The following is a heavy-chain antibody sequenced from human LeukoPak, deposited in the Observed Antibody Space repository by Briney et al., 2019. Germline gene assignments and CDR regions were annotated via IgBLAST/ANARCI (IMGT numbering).Heavy chain of an antibody. V-gene: IGHV1-2*02. CDR2: INPNSGGT. J-gene: IGHJ5*02. Sequence: ASVKVSCKASGYTFTSYDINWVRQATGQGLEWMGWINPNSGGTNYAQKFQGRVTMTRDTSISTAYMELSRLRSDDTAVYYCAREGGIAAAGYRFDPWGQGTLVTVSS. CDR1: GYTFTSYD. CDR3: AREGGIAAAGYRFDP. D-gene: IGHD6-13*01.